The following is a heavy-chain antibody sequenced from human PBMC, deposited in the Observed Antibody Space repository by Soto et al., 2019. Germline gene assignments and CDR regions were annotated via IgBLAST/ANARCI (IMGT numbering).Heavy chain of an antibody. D-gene: IGHD2-2*02. V-gene: IGHV1-18*04. J-gene: IGHJ5*02. CDR2: ISAYNGNT. CDR3: ARDLSVVVPAAIRWGDWFDP. CDR1: GYTFTSYG. Sequence: ASVKVSCKASGYTFTSYGISWVRQAPGQGLEWMGWISAYNGNTNYAQKLQGRVTMTTDTSTSTAYMELRSLRSDDTAVYYCARDLSVVVPAAIRWGDWFDPWGQGTLVTVS.